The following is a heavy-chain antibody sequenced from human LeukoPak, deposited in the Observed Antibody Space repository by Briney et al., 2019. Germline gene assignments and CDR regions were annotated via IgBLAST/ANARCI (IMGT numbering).Heavy chain of an antibody. CDR1: GGSISSSNW. V-gene: IGHV4-4*02. Sequence: PSETLSLTCTVSGGSISSSNWWSWVRQPPGKGLEWIGEIYHSGSTNYNPSLKSRVTISVDKSKNQFSLKLSSVTAADTAVYYCARGPRSYYYYYMDVWGKGTTVTVSS. CDR2: IYHSGST. J-gene: IGHJ6*03. CDR3: ARGPRSYYYYYMDV.